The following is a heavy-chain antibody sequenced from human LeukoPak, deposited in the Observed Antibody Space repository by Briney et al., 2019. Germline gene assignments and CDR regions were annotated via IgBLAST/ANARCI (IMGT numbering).Heavy chain of an antibody. D-gene: IGHD3/OR15-3a*01. CDR1: GFSFSKYW. V-gene: IGHV3-74*01. CDR3: ARDLDMGITPGDDFDF. J-gene: IGHJ4*02. CDR2: IKEDGTYT. Sequence: PGGSLRLSCVASGFSFSKYWMHWVRQTPGEGLVWVARIKEDGTYTSYADSVKGRFTISRDNARNTVFLQMNSLRAEDTAVYYCARDLDMGITPGDDFDFWGQGTLVTVSS.